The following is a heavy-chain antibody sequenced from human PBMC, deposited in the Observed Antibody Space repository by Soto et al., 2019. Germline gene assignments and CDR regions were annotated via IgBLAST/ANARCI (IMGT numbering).Heavy chain of an antibody. CDR2: ISAYNGNT. J-gene: IGHJ6*02. D-gene: IGHD2-21*02. V-gene: IGHV1-18*01. Sequence: QVQLVQSGAEVKKPGASVKVSCKASGYTFTSYGISWVRQAPGQGLEWMGWISAYNGNTNYAQKLQGRVTMTTDTSTSKAYMALRSLRSDDTAVYYCARDKTDIVVVTAISTYGMDVWGQGTTVTVSS. CDR1: GYTFTSYG. CDR3: ARDKTDIVVVTAISTYGMDV.